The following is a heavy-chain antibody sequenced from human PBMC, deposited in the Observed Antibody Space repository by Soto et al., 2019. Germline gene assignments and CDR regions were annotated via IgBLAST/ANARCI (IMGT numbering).Heavy chain of an antibody. V-gene: IGHV3-48*02. CDR3: ARPAGRVDYFDY. Sequence: EVQLVESGGGLVQPGGSLRLSCAASGFVFSTYSMNWVRQAPGKGLEWVPYISSSSSTIYYADSVQGRFTISRDNAKNSLYLQVNSLRDEDTAVYYCARPAGRVDYFDYWGQGTLVTVSS. CDR1: GFVFSTYS. CDR2: ISSSSSTI. J-gene: IGHJ4*02. D-gene: IGHD2-15*01.